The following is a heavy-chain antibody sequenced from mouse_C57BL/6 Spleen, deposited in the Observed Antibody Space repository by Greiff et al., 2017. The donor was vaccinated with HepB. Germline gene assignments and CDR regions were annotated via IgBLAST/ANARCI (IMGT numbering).Heavy chain of an antibody. Sequence: QVQLQQPGAELVKPGASVKLSCKASGYTFTSYWMHWVKQRPGQGLEWIGMIHPNSGSTNYNEKFKSKATLTVDKSSSTAYMQLSSLTSEDSAVYYCARIAIYYYGSSPFAYWGQGTLVTVSA. CDR2: IHPNSGST. V-gene: IGHV1-64*01. D-gene: IGHD1-1*01. CDR3: ARIAIYYYGSSPFAY. J-gene: IGHJ3*01. CDR1: GYTFTSYW.